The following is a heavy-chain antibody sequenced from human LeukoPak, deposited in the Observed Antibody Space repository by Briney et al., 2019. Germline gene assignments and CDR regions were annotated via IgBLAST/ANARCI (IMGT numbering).Heavy chain of an antibody. Sequence: PSETLSLTCTVSGDSISSDYWSWIRQPPGKGLEWIGYIYYSGSTNYNPSLKSRVTISVDTSKNQSSLKLSSVTAADTAVYYCARGVSDYSYFARYYFDYWGQGTLVTVSS. J-gene: IGHJ4*02. CDR3: ARGVSDYSYFARYYFDY. D-gene: IGHD4-11*01. V-gene: IGHV4-59*01. CDR1: GDSISSDY. CDR2: IYYSGST.